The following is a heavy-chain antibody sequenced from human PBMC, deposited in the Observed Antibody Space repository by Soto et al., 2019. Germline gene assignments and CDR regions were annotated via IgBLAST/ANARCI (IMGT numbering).Heavy chain of an antibody. D-gene: IGHD3-9*01. V-gene: IGHV4-4*07. CDR2: IYASGRT. Sequence: QVQLQESGPGLVKPSETLSLTCTVSGVSITPYFWSWIRQPAGEAPEWLGHIYASGRTTYNPSLKSRVTLFVSKTQVSLRLTSVTAADTAVYYCARHFDVDPSLDHYYFDLWGRGALVTVSS. CDR3: ARHFDVDPSLDHYYFDL. CDR1: GVSITPYF. J-gene: IGHJ2*01.